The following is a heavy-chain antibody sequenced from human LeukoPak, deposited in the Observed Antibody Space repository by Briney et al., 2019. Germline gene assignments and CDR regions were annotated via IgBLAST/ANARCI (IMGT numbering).Heavy chain of an antibody. V-gene: IGHV4-4*02. D-gene: IGHD6-13*01. CDR3: ARGGPPDSSSWYYFDY. Sequence: PSGTLSLTCAVSGGSISSSNWWSWVRQPPGKGLEWIGEIYHSGSTNYNPSLKSRVTISVDTSKNQFSLKLSSVTAADTAVYYCARGGPPDSSSWYYFDYWGQGTLVTVSS. CDR2: IYHSGST. CDR1: GGSISSSNW. J-gene: IGHJ4*02.